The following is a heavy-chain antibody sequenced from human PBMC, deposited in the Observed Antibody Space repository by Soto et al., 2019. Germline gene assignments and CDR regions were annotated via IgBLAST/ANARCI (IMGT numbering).Heavy chain of an antibody. D-gene: IGHD6-19*01. J-gene: IGHJ4*02. CDR3: ARPSIAVAGAFDY. Sequence: EVHLVESGGGLVQPGGSLRLSCAASGFTFSSSEMNWVRQAPGKGLEWVSDISSSGSTIYYADSVKGRFTISRDNAKNSLYLQMNSLRAEDTAVYYCARPSIAVAGAFDYWGQGTLVTVSS. CDR2: ISSSGSTI. V-gene: IGHV3-48*03. CDR1: GFTFSSSE.